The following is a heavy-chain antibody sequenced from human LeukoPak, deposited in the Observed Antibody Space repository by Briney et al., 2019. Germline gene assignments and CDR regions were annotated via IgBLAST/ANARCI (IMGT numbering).Heavy chain of an antibody. Sequence: GSSVKVSCKASGGTFSSYAISWVRQAPGQGLEWMGGIIPIFGTANYAQKFQGRVTITTDESTSTAYMELSSLRSEDTAVYYCARASGGLLWFGELLSYGMDVWGQGTTVTVSS. CDR2: IIPIFGTA. V-gene: IGHV1-69*05. D-gene: IGHD3-10*01. J-gene: IGHJ6*02. CDR3: ARASGGLLWFGELLSYGMDV. CDR1: GGTFSSYA.